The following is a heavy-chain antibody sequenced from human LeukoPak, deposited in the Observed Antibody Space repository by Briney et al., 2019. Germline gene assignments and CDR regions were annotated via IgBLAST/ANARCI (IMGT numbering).Heavy chain of an antibody. CDR2: FDPEDGET. Sequence: ASVTVSCKVSGYTLTELSMHWVRQAPGKGLEWMGGFDPEDGETIYAQKFQGRVTITRNTSISTAYMELSSLRSDDTAVYYCARDTKRSRARWENLGFDPWGQGTLVTVSS. CDR3: ARDTKRSRARWENLGFDP. J-gene: IGHJ5*02. CDR1: GYTLTELS. V-gene: IGHV1-24*01. D-gene: IGHD1-26*01.